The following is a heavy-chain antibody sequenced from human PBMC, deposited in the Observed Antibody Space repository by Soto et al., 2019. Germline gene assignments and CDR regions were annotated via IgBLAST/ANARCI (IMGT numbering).Heavy chain of an antibody. V-gene: IGHV3-23*01. CDR3: VRWSGYGDL. CDR2: MSIGYEKT. J-gene: IGHJ4*02. D-gene: IGHD5-12*01. Sequence: EVQALESGGGLVQPGGSLRLSCAASGFIFSDYSMAWVRQTPEKGLEWISGMSIGYEKTFYRDSVQGRFTVSRDSSTNTVDLQINSQRVEDTAVYYCVRWSGYGDLWGQGTLVTVSS. CDR1: GFIFSDYS.